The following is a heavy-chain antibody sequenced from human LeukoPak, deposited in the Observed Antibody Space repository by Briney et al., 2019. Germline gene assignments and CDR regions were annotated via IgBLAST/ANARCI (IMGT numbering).Heavy chain of an antibody. V-gene: IGHV3-23*01. J-gene: IGHJ4*02. D-gene: IGHD1-14*01. CDR2: ISGSGGTT. CDR3: ATRSRYYLDY. CDR1: GFTFSSYA. Sequence: PGGSLRLSCAASGFTFSSYAMSWVRQAPGKGLEWVSAISGSGGTTNYADSVKGRLTISRDNSKNTLYLQMNSLRAEDTAVYSCATRSRYYLDYWGQGTLVTVSS.